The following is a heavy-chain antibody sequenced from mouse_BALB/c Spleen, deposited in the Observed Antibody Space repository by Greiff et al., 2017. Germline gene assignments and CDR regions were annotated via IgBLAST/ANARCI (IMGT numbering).Heavy chain of an antibody. Sequence: EVQGVESGGGLVKPGGSLKLSCAASGFTFSSYAMSWVRQTPEKRLEWVATISSGGSYTYYPDSVKGRFTISRDNAKNTLYLQMSSLRSEDTAMYYCARGEGAYAMDYWGQGTSVTVSS. CDR1: GFTFSSYA. V-gene: IGHV5-9-3*01. CDR3: ARGEGAYAMDY. CDR2: ISSGGSYT. J-gene: IGHJ4*01.